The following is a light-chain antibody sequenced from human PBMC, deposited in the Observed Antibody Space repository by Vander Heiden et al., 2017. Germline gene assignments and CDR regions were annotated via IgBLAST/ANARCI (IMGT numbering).Light chain of an antibody. Sequence: QSVLTQPPSASGTPGQRVTSSCSGSSSNIGRNYVYGYQQLPGTAPKLLMYRNNQRPSGVPDRFSGSKSGTAASLAISGLRAEDEADYYCAAWDDSLSGWVFGGGTKLTVL. J-gene: IGLJ3*02. V-gene: IGLV1-47*01. CDR3: AAWDDSLSGWV. CDR2: RNN. CDR1: SSNIGRNY.